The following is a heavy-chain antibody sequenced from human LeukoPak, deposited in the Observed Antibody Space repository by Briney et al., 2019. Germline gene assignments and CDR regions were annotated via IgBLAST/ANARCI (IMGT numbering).Heavy chain of an antibody. J-gene: IGHJ4*02. Sequence: SETLSLTCNVSGASISDYYWSWIRQSAGKGLEWIGRIYAAETDFNPSLKSRLTMSIDTSKNQFSLKLRSVTAADTAVYYCARHQGWLQWEYWGQGTLVTVSS. D-gene: IGHD5-24*01. CDR2: IYAAET. V-gene: IGHV4-4*07. CDR1: GASISDYY. CDR3: ARHQGWLQWEY.